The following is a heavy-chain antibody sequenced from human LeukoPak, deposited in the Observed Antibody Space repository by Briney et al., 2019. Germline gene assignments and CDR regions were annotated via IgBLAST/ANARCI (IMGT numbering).Heavy chain of an antibody. CDR3: ARGITMVRGVTHFDY. Sequence: SETLSLTCTVSNYSISSDYYWGWIRQPPGKGLEWIGSLFHSGTIYYTPSLKSRVTTSVDTSKNQFSLKLSSVTAADTAVYYCARGITMVRGVTHFDYWGQGTLVTVSS. CDR1: NYSISSDYY. CDR2: LFHSGTI. J-gene: IGHJ4*02. V-gene: IGHV4-38-2*02. D-gene: IGHD3-10*01.